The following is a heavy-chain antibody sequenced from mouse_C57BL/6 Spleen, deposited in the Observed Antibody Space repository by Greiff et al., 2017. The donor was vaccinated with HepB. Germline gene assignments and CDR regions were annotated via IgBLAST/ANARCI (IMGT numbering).Heavy chain of an antibody. CDR1: GYAFSSSW. J-gene: IGHJ2*01. CDR2: IYPGDGDT. D-gene: IGHD3-1*01. Sequence: VQLQESGPELVKPGASVKISCKASGYAFSSSWMNWVKQRPGKGLEWIGRIYPGDGDTNYNGKFKGKARLTADKSSSPAYMQLSSLTSEDSAVYFWARSGYSSFYCRGEGTTLTVS. V-gene: IGHV1-82*01. CDR3: ARSGYSSFYC.